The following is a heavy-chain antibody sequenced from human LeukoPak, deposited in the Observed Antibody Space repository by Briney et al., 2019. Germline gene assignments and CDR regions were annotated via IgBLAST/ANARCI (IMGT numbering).Heavy chain of an antibody. J-gene: IGHJ4*02. D-gene: IGHD2-15*01. Sequence: GGSLRLSCAASEFIFYNYDMNWVRQAPGKGLEWVSSISSGRDSYMYYADSAAGRFTVSRDNAKNSLYLQMNSLRDEDTAVYFCARTDYCSGANCYPFDYWGRGILVTVSS. V-gene: IGHV3-21*01. CDR3: ARTDYCSGANCYPFDY. CDR1: EFIFYNYD. CDR2: ISSGRDSYM.